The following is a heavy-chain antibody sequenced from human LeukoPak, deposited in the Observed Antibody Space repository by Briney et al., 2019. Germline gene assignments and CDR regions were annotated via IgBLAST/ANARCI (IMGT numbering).Heavy chain of an antibody. J-gene: IGHJ6*04. CDR3: AREGLTMVRGADV. Sequence: GGSLRLSSAASGFTFSSYWMSWVRQAPGKGLEWVANIKQDGSEKYYVDSVKGRFTISRDNSKNTVYLQMNSLRAEDTAVYYCAREGLTMVRGADVWGKGTTVTVSS. V-gene: IGHV3-7*03. D-gene: IGHD3-10*01. CDR1: GFTFSSYW. CDR2: IKQDGSEK.